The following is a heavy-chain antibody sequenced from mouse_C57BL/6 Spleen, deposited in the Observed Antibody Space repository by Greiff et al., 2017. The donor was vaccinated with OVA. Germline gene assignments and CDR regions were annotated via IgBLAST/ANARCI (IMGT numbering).Heavy chain of an antibody. D-gene: IGHD1-1*01. CDR3: ARGITTVVATDFDY. CDR2: INPSTGGT. V-gene: IGHV1-42*01. J-gene: IGHJ2*01. Sequence: VQLQQSGPELVKPGASVKISCKASGYSFTGYYMNWVKQSPEKSLEWIGEINPSTGGTTYNQKFKAKATLTVDKSSSTAYMQLKSLTSEDSAVYYCARGITTVVATDFDYWGQGTTLTVSS. CDR1: GYSFTGYY.